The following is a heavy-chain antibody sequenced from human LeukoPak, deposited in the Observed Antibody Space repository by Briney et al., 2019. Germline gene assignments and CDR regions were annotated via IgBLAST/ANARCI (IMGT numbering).Heavy chain of an antibody. CDR3: ARGGGLDV. CDR2: INHNGNVN. V-gene: IGHV3-7*03. J-gene: IGHJ6*02. CDR1: GFTFSSYW. Sequence: EGSLRLSCAASGFTFSSYWMNWARQAPGKGLEWVASINHNGNVNYYVDSVKGRFTISRDNAKNSLYLQMSNLRAEDTAAYFCARGGGLDVWGQGATVTVSS. D-gene: IGHD3-16*01.